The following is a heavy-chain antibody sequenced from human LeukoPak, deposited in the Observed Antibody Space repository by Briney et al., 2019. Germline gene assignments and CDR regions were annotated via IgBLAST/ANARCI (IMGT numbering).Heavy chain of an antibody. J-gene: IGHJ4*02. V-gene: IGHV3-23*01. CDR1: GFTFSSYA. Sequence: PGGSLRLSCAASGFTFSSYAMSWVRQAPGKGLEWVSAISGSGGSTYYADSVKGRFTISRDNSKNTLYLQMHSLRVEDTAIYYCAKTAGYSGSESADYWGQGTLVTVSS. CDR3: AKTAGYSGSESADY. D-gene: IGHD5-12*01. CDR2: ISGSGGST.